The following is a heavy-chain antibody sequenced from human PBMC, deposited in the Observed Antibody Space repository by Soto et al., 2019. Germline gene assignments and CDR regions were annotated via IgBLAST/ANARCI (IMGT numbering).Heavy chain of an antibody. J-gene: IGHJ5*02. V-gene: IGHV1-69*06. Sequence: QVQLVQSGAEVKKPGSSVRVSCKVSGGTFISHAINWLRQAPGQGLEWMGVIIPVTETPNNAEKFQGRVTITAYTATTTVYMELSSLTFDDMAVYFCARGNQGPGHYGPGSQGWYGPWGQGTLVTVSS. CDR2: IIPVTETP. CDR3: ARGNQGPGHYGPGSQGWYGP. D-gene: IGHD4-17*01. CDR1: GGTFISHA.